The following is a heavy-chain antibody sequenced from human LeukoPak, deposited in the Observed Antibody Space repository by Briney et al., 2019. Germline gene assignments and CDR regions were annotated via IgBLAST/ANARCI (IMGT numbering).Heavy chain of an antibody. D-gene: IGHD3-22*01. CDR3: AKIGSSGYYYGVLGDAFDI. V-gene: IGHV3-9*01. J-gene: IGHJ3*02. CDR1: GFTFDDYA. CDR2: ISWNSGSI. Sequence: GGSLRLSCAASGFTFDDYAMHWVRQAPGKGLERVSGISWNSGSIGYADSVKGRFTISRDNAKNSLYLQMNSLRAEDTALYYCAKIGSSGYYYGVLGDAFDIWGQGTMVTVSS.